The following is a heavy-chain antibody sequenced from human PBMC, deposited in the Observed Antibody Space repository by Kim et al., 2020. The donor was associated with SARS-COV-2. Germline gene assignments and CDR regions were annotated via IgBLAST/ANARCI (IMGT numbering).Heavy chain of an antibody. J-gene: IGHJ6*02. V-gene: IGHV4-34*01. Sequence: SLKSRVTISVDPSKNQFSLKLSSVTAADTAVYYCARGRRIVVVPAAGMDVWGQGTTVTVSS. CDR3: ARGRRIVVVPAAGMDV. D-gene: IGHD2-2*01.